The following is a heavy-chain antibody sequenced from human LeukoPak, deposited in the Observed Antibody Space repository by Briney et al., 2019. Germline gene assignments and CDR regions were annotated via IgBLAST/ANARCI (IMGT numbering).Heavy chain of an antibody. CDR3: ARVGGMGSSWYDFDY. CDR1: GGSISSGVYY. D-gene: IGHD6-13*01. Sequence: SSQTLSLTCTVSGGSISSGVYYWSWIRQHPGKGLEGIGYIYYSGSTYYNPSLKSRVTISVDTSKNQFSLKLSSVTAADTAVYYCARVGGMGSSWYDFDYWGQGTLVTVSS. CDR2: IYYSGST. J-gene: IGHJ4*02. V-gene: IGHV4-31*03.